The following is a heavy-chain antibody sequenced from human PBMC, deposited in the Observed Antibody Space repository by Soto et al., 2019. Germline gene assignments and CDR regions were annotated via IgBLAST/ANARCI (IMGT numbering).Heavy chain of an antibody. CDR3: ARERIAVAGTVFDY. J-gene: IGHJ4*02. V-gene: IGHV3-30-3*01. CDR1: GFTFSSYA. CDR2: ISYDGSNK. D-gene: IGHD6-19*01. Sequence: QVQLVESGGGVVQPGRSLRLSCAASGFTFSSYAMHWVRQAPGKGLEWVAVISYDGSNKYYADSVKGRFTISRDNSKNTLYLQINSLRAEDTAVYYCARERIAVAGTVFDYWGQGTLVTVSS.